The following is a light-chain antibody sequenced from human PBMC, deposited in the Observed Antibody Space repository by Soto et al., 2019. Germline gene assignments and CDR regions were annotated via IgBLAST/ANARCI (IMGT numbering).Light chain of an antibody. V-gene: IGKV1-39*01. CDR3: QQSYSTPRT. CDR1: QSISTF. Sequence: DIQMTQSPSSLSASVGDRVTITCRAGQSISTFLNWYQQKPGKAPKLLIFAATSLQSGVPSRFSGNGSGTQFTLTISSLQPEDFATYYCQQSYSTPRTFGQGTKVDI. J-gene: IGKJ1*01. CDR2: AAT.